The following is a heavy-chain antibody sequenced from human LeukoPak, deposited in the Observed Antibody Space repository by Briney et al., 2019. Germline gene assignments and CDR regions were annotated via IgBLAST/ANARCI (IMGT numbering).Heavy chain of an antibody. J-gene: IGHJ6*02. CDR2: INPNSGGT. CDR1: GYAFTGYY. D-gene: IGHD2-2*01. V-gene: IGHV1-2*02. Sequence: ASVKVSCKASGYAFTGYYMHWVRQAPGQGLEWMGWINPNSGGTNYAQKFQGRVTMTRDTSISTAYMELSRLRSDDTAVYYCARDRVVVVPAATAYYYYGMDVWGQGTTVTVSS. CDR3: ARDRVVVVPAATAYYYYGMDV.